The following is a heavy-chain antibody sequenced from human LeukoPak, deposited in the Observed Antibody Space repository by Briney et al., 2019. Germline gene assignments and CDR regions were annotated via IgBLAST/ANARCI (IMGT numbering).Heavy chain of an antibody. V-gene: IGHV3-23*01. CDR1: GITLSNYG. CDR3: AKRGVVIRVILVGFHKEAYYFDS. J-gene: IGHJ4*02. D-gene: IGHD3-22*01. Sequence: GGSLRLSCAVSGITLSNYGMSWVRQAPGKGLEWVAGISGIGGSTNYADSVKGRFTISRDNPKNTLFLQMKSLRAEDTAVYFCAKRGVVIRVILVGFHKEAYYFDSWGQGALVTVSS. CDR2: ISGIGGST.